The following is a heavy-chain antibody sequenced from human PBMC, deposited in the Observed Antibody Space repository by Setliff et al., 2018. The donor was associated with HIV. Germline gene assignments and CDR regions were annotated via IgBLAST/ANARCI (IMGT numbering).Heavy chain of an antibody. D-gene: IGHD2-8*01. CDR2: ISNSGKT. CDR3: VRTIYEWGAFDV. Sequence: SETLSLTCAVSDYSISTNEWWGWIRQPPGKGLAWIGYISNSGKTYYNPSLNSRVTMTKDTSTSTVYMQLSSLRSEDTAVYYCVRTIYEWGAFDVWGQGTMVTVSS. V-gene: IGHV4-28*01. CDR1: DYSISTNEW. J-gene: IGHJ3*01.